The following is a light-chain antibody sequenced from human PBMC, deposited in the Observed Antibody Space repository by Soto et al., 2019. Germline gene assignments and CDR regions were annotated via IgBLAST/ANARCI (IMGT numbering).Light chain of an antibody. V-gene: IGKV3-20*01. Sequence: EIVLTQSPGTLSLSPGERATLSCRASQSVTSTHLAWYQQKPGQAPRLLIYDASTRATGIPDRFSGSGSGTDFTLTISRLEPEDFAVYCCQQFDGSLWTFGPGTLLEIK. CDR1: QSVTSTH. CDR3: QQFDGSLWT. J-gene: IGKJ5*01. CDR2: DAS.